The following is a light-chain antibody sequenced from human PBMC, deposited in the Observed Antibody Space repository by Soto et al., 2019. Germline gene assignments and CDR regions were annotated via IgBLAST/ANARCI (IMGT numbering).Light chain of an antibody. CDR1: QSVGSRW. V-gene: IGKV3-20*01. Sequence: EIVLTQSPGTLSLSPGERATLSCRASQSVGSRWLAWYQQKPGQAPRLLIYGASIRATGIPDRFSGSGSGTDFTLNISRLEPEDFAVYYCQQYDSSRTFGQGTKVEMK. CDR2: GAS. CDR3: QQYDSSRT. J-gene: IGKJ1*01.